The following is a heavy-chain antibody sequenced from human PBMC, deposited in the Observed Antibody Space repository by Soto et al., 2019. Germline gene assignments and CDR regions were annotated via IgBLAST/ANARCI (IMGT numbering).Heavy chain of an antibody. V-gene: IGHV1-2*04. Sequence: ASVKVSRKASGYTFTGYYMHWVRQAPGQGLEWMGWINPNSGGTNYAQKFQGWVTMTRDTSISTAYMELSRLRSDDTVVYYCARAKGHCSGGSCYSYYYYGMDVWGQGTTVTVSS. CDR1: GYTFTGYY. CDR3: ARAKGHCSGGSCYSYYYYGMDV. CDR2: INPNSGGT. D-gene: IGHD2-15*01. J-gene: IGHJ6*02.